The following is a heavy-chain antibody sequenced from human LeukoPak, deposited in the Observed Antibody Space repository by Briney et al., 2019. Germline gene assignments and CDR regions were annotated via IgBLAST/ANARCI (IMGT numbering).Heavy chain of an antibody. D-gene: IGHD5-18*01. J-gene: IGHJ6*02. CDR2: IRSKTYGGTT. V-gene: IGHV3-49*04. Sequence: TGGSLRLSCTASGFTFGDHAMSWVRQAPGKGLEWVGFIRSKTYGGTTEYAASVKGRFTISRDDSESIAYLQMNSLKTEDTAVYYCTRGRIQQWLYYGMDVWGQGTTVTVSS. CDR1: GFTFGDHA. CDR3: TRGRIQQWLYYGMDV.